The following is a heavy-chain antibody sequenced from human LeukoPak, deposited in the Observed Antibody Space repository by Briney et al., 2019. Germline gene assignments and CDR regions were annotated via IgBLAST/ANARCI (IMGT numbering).Heavy chain of an antibody. CDR2: IIPIFGTA. D-gene: IGHD3-9*01. CDR3: ARDRREHILTGYDYNWFDP. CDR1: GGTFSNYA. Sequence: SVKVSCKASGGTFSNYAISWVRQAPGQGLEWMGGIIPIFGTANYAQKFQGRVTITADESTSTAYMELSSLRPEDTAVYYCARDRREHILTGYDYNWFDPWGQGTLVTVSS. V-gene: IGHV1-69*13. J-gene: IGHJ5*02.